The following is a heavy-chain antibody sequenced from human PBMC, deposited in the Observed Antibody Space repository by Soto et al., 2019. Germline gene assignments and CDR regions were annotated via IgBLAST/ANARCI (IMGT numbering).Heavy chain of an antibody. D-gene: IGHD3-10*01. CDR1: GFPFNNYA. CDR3: AKLGSSAWSPHYYFDY. V-gene: IGHV3-23*01. Sequence: GGSLRLSCAASGFPFNNYAMGWVRQAPGKGLEWVSAITGSGGDTYYLDSVKGRFTISRDNSKNTLFLQVNSLRAEDTAIYYCAKLGSSAWSPHYYFDYWGQGTLVTVSS. CDR2: ITGSGGDT. J-gene: IGHJ4*02.